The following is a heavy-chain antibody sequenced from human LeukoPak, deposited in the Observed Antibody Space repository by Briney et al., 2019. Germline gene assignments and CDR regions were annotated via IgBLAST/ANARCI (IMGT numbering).Heavy chain of an antibody. Sequence: PGGSLRLSCAASGFTFNTYSMNWVRQAPGKGLEWVSSISSHGRDIYYADSVKGRFTISRDNAKNSPHLQMNSLRAEDTAVYYCARDDRDISSFRFDYWGHGILVTVSS. CDR1: GFTFNTYS. D-gene: IGHD6-6*01. CDR2: ISSHGRDI. V-gene: IGHV3-21*01. J-gene: IGHJ4*01. CDR3: ARDDRDISSFRFDY.